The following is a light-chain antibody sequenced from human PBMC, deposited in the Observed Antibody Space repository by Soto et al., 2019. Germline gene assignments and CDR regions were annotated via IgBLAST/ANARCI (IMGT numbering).Light chain of an antibody. CDR1: SSNIGAGYD. CDR2: GNS. J-gene: IGLJ1*01. CDR3: QSYDSSLSGSYV. V-gene: IGLV1-40*01. Sequence: LTQPPSVSGAPGQRVTISCTGSSSNIGAGYDVHWYQQLPGTAPKLLIYGNSNRPSGVPDRFSGSKSGTSASLAITGLQAEDEADYYCQSYDSSLSGSYVFGTGTKVTVL.